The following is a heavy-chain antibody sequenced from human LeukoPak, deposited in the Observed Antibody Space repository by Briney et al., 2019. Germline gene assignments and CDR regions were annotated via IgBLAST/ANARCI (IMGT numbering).Heavy chain of an antibody. CDR3: ARGRPHGNDY. CDR2: IASDGSST. D-gene: IGHD4-23*01. V-gene: IGHV3-74*01. CDR1: GFTFSSYW. J-gene: IGHJ4*02. Sequence: GGSLRLSCAASGFTFSSYWMNWVRQAPGKELVWVSRIASDGSSTTYADSVKGRFSISRDNAKNTLYLQMNSLRVEDTAVYYCARGRPHGNDYWGQGTLVTVSS.